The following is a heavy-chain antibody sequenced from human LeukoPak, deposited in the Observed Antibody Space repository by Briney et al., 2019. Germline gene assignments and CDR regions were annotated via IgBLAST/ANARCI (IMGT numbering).Heavy chain of an antibody. Sequence: GGSLRPSCVASGFTFSDYSMTWVRQAPGMGLEWVANIGRDGDEQNYLECVKGRFTISRDNARNSLNLQTGSLRVEDTAVYYCARDSPSDFYTPDYWGRGTLVTVSS. D-gene: IGHD2-21*02. J-gene: IGHJ4*02. CDR2: IGRDGDEQ. CDR1: GFTFSDYS. V-gene: IGHV3-7*01. CDR3: ARDSPSDFYTPDY.